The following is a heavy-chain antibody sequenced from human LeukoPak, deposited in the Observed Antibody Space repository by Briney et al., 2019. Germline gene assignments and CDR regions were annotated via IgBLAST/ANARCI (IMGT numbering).Heavy chain of an antibody. V-gene: IGHV3-30-3*01. CDR3: ARDGVEGYCSGGSCYWFDY. CDR1: GFTFSSYA. CDR2: ISYDGSNK. J-gene: IGHJ4*02. D-gene: IGHD2-15*01. Sequence: GGSLRLSCAASGFTFSSYAMHWVRQAPGKGLEWVAVISYDGSNKYYADSVKGRFTISRDNSKNTLYLQMNSLRAEDTAVYYCARDGVEGYCSGGSCYWFDYWGQGTLVTVSS.